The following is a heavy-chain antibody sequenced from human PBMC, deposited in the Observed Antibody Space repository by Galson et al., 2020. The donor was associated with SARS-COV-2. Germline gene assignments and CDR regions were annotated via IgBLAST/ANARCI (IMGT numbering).Heavy chain of an antibody. CDR1: GGSIITTSYY. CDR2: MYFSGAT. Sequence: SETLSLTCTVSGGSIITTSYYWNWIRQPPGKGLEWIGSMYFSGATYYNPSLKSRVTISLDTSKNQFSLKLSSVTAADTAMYYCARGGPNDNHDSYYNMDVWGKGTTVTVSS. CDR3: ARGGPNDNHDSYYNMDV. D-gene: IGHD1-1*01. V-gene: IGHV4-39*07. J-gene: IGHJ6*03.